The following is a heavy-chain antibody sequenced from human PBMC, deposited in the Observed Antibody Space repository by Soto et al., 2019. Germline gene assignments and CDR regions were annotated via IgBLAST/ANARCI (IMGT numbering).Heavy chain of an antibody. J-gene: IGHJ6*02. CDR2: IIPIFGTA. CDR1: GGTFSSYA. CDR3: ASGRVVVAAATRAYYGMDV. D-gene: IGHD2-15*01. Sequence: QVQLVQSGAEVKKPGSSVKVSCKASGGTFSSYAISWVRQAPGQGLEWMGGIIPIFGTANYAQKFQGRVTITADESTSTAYMELSSLRSEDTAVYYCASGRVVVAAATRAYYGMDVWGQGTTVTVSS. V-gene: IGHV1-69*01.